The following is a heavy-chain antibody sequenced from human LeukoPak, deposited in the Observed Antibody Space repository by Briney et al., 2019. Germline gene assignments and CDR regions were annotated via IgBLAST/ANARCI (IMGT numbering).Heavy chain of an antibody. CDR2: MNPNSGNT. CDR3: ARGRXHGDYEYLNFDY. Sequence: ASVKVSCKASGYTFTSYDINWVRQATGQGLEWMGWMNPNSGNTGYAQKFQGRVTMTRNTSISTAYMEVSSRRAEDTGVYYCARGRXHGDYEYLNFDYWGQGTLVTVSS. CDR1: GYTFTSYD. D-gene: IGHD4-17*01. J-gene: IGHJ4*02. V-gene: IGHV1-8*01.